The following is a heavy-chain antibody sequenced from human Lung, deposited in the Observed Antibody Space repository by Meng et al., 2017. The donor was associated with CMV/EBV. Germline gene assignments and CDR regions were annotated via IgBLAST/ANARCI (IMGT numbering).Heavy chain of an antibody. CDR1: GGSISSSSYY. D-gene: IGHD3-16*01. CDR3: AREGGASWFDY. CDR2: IYYNGNT. V-gene: IGHV4-39*07. J-gene: IGHJ4*02. Sequence: SXTLSLXCTVSGGSISSSSYYWGWIRQPPGKGLEWIGSIYYNGNTYYNPSLKSRITISIDTSKNEFSLKVNSVTAADTAVYYCAREGGASWFDYWGQGTXVTVSS.